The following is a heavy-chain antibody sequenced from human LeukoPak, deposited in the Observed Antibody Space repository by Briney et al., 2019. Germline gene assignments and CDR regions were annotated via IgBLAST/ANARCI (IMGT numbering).Heavy chain of an antibody. CDR1: GYSIRSGYY. J-gene: IGHJ6*04. D-gene: IGHD2-15*01. Sequence: SETLSLTCAVSGYSIRSGYYWGWIWQPPGKGREWSGSIYHSGSTYYNPSLKSRVTISVDTSKNPFSLKLSSVTAADTAVYYCARDHIVVANYYFYYYGMDVWGKGATVTVSS. CDR3: ARDHIVVANYYFYYYGMDV. CDR2: IYHSGST. V-gene: IGHV4-38-2*02.